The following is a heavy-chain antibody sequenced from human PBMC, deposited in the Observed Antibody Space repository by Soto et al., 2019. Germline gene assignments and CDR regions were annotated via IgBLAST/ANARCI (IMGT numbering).Heavy chain of an antibody. Sequence: QMQLVQSGSEVKKPGASVEISCRASGYTFTNYYIHWVRQAPGQGPEWMGMINPTGDSTTYAQKFLGRVTMTRDTSTTTSYMELTRLTSEDTALYYCTGPNWAGQDAFDIWGKGTMVTVSS. CDR3: TGPNWAGQDAFDI. V-gene: IGHV1-46*01. J-gene: IGHJ3*02. CDR2: INPTGDST. CDR1: GYTFTNYY. D-gene: IGHD1-1*01.